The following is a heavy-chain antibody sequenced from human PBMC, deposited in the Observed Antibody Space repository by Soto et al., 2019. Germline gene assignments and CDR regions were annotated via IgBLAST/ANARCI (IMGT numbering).Heavy chain of an antibody. CDR1: GGSISSGGYY. CDR2: IYYSGST. J-gene: IGHJ3*02. V-gene: IGHV4-31*02. CDR3: ARVTTVTTLKDAFDI. Sequence: LCGGSISSGGYYWSWIRQHPGKGLEWIGYIYYSGSTYYNPSLKSRVTISVDTSKNQFSLKLSSVTAADTAVYYCARVTTVTTLKDAFDIWGQGTMVTVSS. D-gene: IGHD4-17*01.